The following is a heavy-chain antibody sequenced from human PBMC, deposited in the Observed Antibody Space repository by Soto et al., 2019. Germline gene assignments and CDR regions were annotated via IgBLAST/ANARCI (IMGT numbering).Heavy chain of an antibody. CDR3: ARDQVRCSGGSCYSPPYYYYGMDV. Sequence: ASVKVSCKASGYTVTSYGISGGLQAPGQGLEWMGWISAYNGNTNYAQKLQGRVTMTTDTSTSTAYMELRSLRSDDTAVYYCARDQVRCSGGSCYSPPYYYYGMDVWGQGTTVTVSS. J-gene: IGHJ6*02. V-gene: IGHV1-18*01. D-gene: IGHD2-15*01. CDR1: GYTVTSYG. CDR2: ISAYNGNT.